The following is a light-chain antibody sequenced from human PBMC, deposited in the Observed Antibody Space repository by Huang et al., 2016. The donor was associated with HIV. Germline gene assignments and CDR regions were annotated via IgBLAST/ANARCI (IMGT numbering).Light chain of an antibody. Sequence: IIMTQSPATLSLVPGEGGPLSRRAKQSVATNSAWYLHRPGQSPRILIFGASTRASGLPGRFSGSGSGTQFTLTVSGLQSEDFAVYYCQQYHNWPYTFGQGTKLEI. J-gene: IGKJ2*01. V-gene: IGKV3-15*01. CDR1: QSVATN. CDR2: GAS. CDR3: QQYHNWPYT.